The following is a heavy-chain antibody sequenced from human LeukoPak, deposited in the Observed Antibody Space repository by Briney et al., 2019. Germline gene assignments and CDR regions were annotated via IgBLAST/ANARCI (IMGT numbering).Heavy chain of an antibody. CDR1: GFTFSSYW. CDR3: AKAGHSYGPTHAYFDY. D-gene: IGHD5-18*01. Sequence: GGSLRLSCAASGFTFSSYWFHWVRQAPGKGLVWVSRINSDGSGTTYADSVKGRFTISRDNAKNTLYLQMNSLRAEDTAVYYCAKAGHSYGPTHAYFDYWGQGTLVTVSS. CDR2: INSDGSGT. J-gene: IGHJ4*02. V-gene: IGHV3-74*01.